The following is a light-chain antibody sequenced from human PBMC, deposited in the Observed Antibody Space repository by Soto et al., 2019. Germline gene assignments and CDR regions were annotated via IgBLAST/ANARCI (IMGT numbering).Light chain of an antibody. CDR1: QSVSSSY. J-gene: IGKJ4*01. V-gene: IGKV3-20*01. CDR2: GAS. CDR3: QQYGSSPLT. Sequence: EIVLTQSPGTLSLSPGERATLSCRASQSVSSSYLAGYQQKPGQAPRLLIYGASSRATGIPDRFSGSGSGTDFTLTISRLEPEDYAEYYCQQYGSSPLTFGGGT.